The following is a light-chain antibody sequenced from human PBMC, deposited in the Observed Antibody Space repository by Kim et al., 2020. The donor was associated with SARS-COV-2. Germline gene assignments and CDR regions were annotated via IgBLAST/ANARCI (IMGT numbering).Light chain of an antibody. Sequence: SAGERASLYGRASQSVKSNYLAWHQQKPGQTPRLVIFGESRRATGIPDRFSGSGSGTDFTLNISRVEPEDIAVYYCQQYGDSVWTFGKGTKVDI. CDR1: QSVKSNY. CDR2: GES. V-gene: IGKV3-20*01. CDR3: QQYGDSVWT. J-gene: IGKJ1*01.